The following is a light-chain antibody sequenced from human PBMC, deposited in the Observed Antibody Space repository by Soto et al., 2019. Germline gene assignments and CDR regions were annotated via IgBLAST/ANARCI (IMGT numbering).Light chain of an antibody. V-gene: IGKV3D-20*01. Sequence: SPATLSVSPGEIATLSCGASQSVSSSYLAWYQQKPGLAPRLLIYDASSRATGIPDRFSGSGSGTDFTLTITRLEPEDFAVFYCQQYGSSEIIFGQGTRLEI. CDR3: QQYGSSEII. J-gene: IGKJ5*01. CDR2: DAS. CDR1: QSVSSSY.